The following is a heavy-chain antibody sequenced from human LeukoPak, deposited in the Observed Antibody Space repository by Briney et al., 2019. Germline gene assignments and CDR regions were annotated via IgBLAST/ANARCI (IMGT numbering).Heavy chain of an antibody. J-gene: IGHJ4*02. CDR1: GGSLSSYY. Sequence: SETLSLTCTVSGGSLSSYYWSWIRQPAGKGLEWIGRIYTSGSTNYNPSLKSRVTMSVDTSKNQFSLKLSSVTAADTAIYYCAGTMESGSFSTFDYWGQGALVTVSS. D-gene: IGHD1-26*01. V-gene: IGHV4-4*07. CDR3: AGTMESGSFSTFDY. CDR2: IYTSGST.